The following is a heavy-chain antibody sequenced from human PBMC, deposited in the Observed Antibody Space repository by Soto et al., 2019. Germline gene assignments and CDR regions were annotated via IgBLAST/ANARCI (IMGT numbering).Heavy chain of an antibody. Sequence: SQTLSLTCAISGDSVSSNTASWNWIRQSPSRGLEWLGRTYFRSKWYNDYAVSVKSRIIINPDTSNNLFSLQLNSVTPEDTAVYFCAKGDNLGPKTGYAFDPWGQGIMVTVSS. V-gene: IGHV6-1*01. CDR2: TYFRSKWYN. CDR3: AKGDNLGPKTGYAFDP. CDR1: GDSVSSNTAS. J-gene: IGHJ5*02. D-gene: IGHD5-12*01.